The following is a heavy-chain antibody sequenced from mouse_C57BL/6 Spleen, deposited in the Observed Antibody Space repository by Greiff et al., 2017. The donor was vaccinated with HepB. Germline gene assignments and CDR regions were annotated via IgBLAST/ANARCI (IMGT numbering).Heavy chain of an antibody. V-gene: IGHV1-81*01. Sequence: VMLVESGAELARPGASVKLSCKASGYTFTSYGISWVKQRTGQGLEWIGEIYPRSGNTYYNEKFKGKATLTADKSSSTAYMELRSLTSEDSAVYFCARSSYYGSSWYFDVWGTGTTVTVSS. CDR1: GYTFTSYG. J-gene: IGHJ1*03. CDR3: ARSSYYGSSWYFDV. D-gene: IGHD1-1*01. CDR2: IYPRSGNT.